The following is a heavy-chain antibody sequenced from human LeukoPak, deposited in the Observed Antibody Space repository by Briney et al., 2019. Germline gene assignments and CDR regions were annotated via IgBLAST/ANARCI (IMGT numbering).Heavy chain of an antibody. Sequence: GESLKISYKGSGYIFTSYWIGWVRQMPGKGLEWMGIIYPGDSDTRYSPSFQGQVTISADKSISTAYLQWSSLKASDTAMYYCARLGDYVVFDFDYWGQGTLVTVSS. J-gene: IGHJ4*02. CDR2: IYPGDSDT. V-gene: IGHV5-51*01. CDR3: ARLGDYVVFDFDY. CDR1: GYIFTSYW. D-gene: IGHD4-17*01.